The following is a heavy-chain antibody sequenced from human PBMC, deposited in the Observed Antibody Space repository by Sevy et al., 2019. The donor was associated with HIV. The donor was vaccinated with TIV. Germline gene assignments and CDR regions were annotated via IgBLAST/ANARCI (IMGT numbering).Heavy chain of an antibody. D-gene: IGHD2-21*01. CDR3: ARDDSALYSYGLDL. Sequence: SETLSLTCVVSGGSISSSNWWSWVRQPPGKGLEWIGEIYHSGSTNYNPSLESRVSISIDKSKNHLYLKVNSVTAADTAVYYCARDDSALYSYGLDLWGQGTTVTVPS. V-gene: IGHV4-4*02. CDR2: IYHSGST. CDR1: GGSISSSNW. J-gene: IGHJ6*02.